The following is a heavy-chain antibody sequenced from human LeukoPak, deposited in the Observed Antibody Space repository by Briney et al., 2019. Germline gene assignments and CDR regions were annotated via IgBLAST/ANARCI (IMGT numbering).Heavy chain of an antibody. V-gene: IGHV4-38-2*01. Sequence: PSETLSLTCAVSGYSISSGYYWGWIRQPPGKGLEWIGSIYHSVSTYYNPSLKSRVTISVDTSKNQFSLKLSSVTAADTAVYYCARVGDYYGSDYWGQGTLVTVSS. D-gene: IGHD3-10*01. CDR3: ARVGDYYGSDY. CDR2: IYHSVST. CDR1: GYSISSGYY. J-gene: IGHJ4*02.